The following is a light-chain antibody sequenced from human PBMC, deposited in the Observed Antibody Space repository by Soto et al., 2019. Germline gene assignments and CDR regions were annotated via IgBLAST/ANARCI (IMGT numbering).Light chain of an antibody. CDR2: DVS. CDR3: SSYTSSSTLYV. Sequence: QSALPQPASVSGSPGQSITISCTGTSSDVGGYNYVSWYPQHPGKAPKLMIYDVSNRPSGVSNRFSGSKSGNTASLTISGLQAEDEADYYCSSYTSSSTLYVFGTGTKLTVL. CDR1: SSDVGGYNY. J-gene: IGLJ1*01. V-gene: IGLV2-14*01.